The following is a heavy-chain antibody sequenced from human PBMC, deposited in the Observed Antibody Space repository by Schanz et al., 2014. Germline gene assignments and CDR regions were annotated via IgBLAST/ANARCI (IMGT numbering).Heavy chain of an antibody. Sequence: QVQLVQSGAEVKKPGASVKVSCKTSGYTFTDYPINWVRQAPGRRLEWMGWINTASGNTRYSEAFQGRVTMTTDTSTGTAYMELRSLRSDDTALYYCARGTMPGTFDIWGQGTMVTVSS. CDR3: ARGTMPGTFDI. J-gene: IGHJ3*02. V-gene: IGHV1-3*04. CDR1: GYTFTDYP. CDR2: INTASGNT. D-gene: IGHD2-2*01.